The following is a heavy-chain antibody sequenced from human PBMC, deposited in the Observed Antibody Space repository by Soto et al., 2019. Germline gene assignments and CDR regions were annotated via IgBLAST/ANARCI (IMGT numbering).Heavy chain of an antibody. J-gene: IGHJ4*02. V-gene: IGHV1-69*01. CDR2: IIPMFGTA. D-gene: IGHD6-19*01. CDR1: GGTFSSYA. CDR3: ARFARSSGYVDF. Sequence: QVQLVQSGAEVKKPGSSVKVSCKVSGGTFSSYAISWVRQAPGQGLEWMGGIIPMFGTANYAQKFHGRVTIIADESTSTVYMEFSSLRSEDTAVYFCARFARSSGYVDFWGQGTLVTVSS.